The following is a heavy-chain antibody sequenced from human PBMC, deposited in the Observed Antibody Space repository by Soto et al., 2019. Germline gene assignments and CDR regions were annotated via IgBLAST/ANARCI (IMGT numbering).Heavy chain of an antibody. CDR1: GFTVSSNY. Sequence: GGSLRLSCAASGFTVSSNYMSWVRQAPGKGLEWVSVLYSAGTTYYADSVKGRLTISRDNSKNTLYLQMNSLRAEDTAVYYCVRGAGSPFPLDYWGQGTLVTVSS. D-gene: IGHD1-26*01. V-gene: IGHV3-66*01. J-gene: IGHJ4*02. CDR3: VRGAGSPFPLDY. CDR2: LYSAGTT.